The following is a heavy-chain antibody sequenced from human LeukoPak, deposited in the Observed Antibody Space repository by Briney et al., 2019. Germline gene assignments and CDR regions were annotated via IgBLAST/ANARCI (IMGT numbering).Heavy chain of an antibody. V-gene: IGHV4-59*08. CDR3: TRQAGGTTYDY. CDR1: GGSISGYF. CDR2: IYSTGTT. D-gene: IGHD1-7*01. Sequence: SETLSLTCSVSGGSISGYFWSWIRQSPGKGLEWLGYIYSTGTTDYNPSLKSRVTMSVDTSKNQFSLRLSSVTAADTAVYYCTRQAGGTTYDYWGQGTRVTVSS. J-gene: IGHJ4*02.